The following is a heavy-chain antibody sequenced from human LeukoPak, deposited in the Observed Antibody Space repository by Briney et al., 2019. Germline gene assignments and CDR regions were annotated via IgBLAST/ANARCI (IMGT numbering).Heavy chain of an antibody. D-gene: IGHD3-22*01. CDR1: GYTFTGYY. CDR3: ARDGPPLYYYDSSGLYYFDY. V-gene: IGHV1-2*02. J-gene: IGHJ4*02. Sequence: GASVKVSCKASGYTFTGYYMHWVRQAPGQGLEWMGWINPNSGGTNYAQKFQGRVTMTRDTSISTAYMELSRLRSDDTAVYYCARDGPPLYYYDSSGLYYFDYWGQGTLVTVSS. CDR2: INPNSGGT.